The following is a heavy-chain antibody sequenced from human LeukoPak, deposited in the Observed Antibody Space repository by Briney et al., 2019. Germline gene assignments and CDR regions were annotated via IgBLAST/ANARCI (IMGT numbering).Heavy chain of an antibody. CDR1: GYTSTSYA. D-gene: IGHD3-10*01. J-gene: IGHJ3*02. CDR2: INAGNGNT. Sequence: ASVKVSCKASGYTSTSYAMHWVRQAPGQRLEWMGWINAGNGNTKYSQEFQGRVTITRDMSTSTVYMELSSLRSEDTAVYYCAKDGRQRKTYYYGSESANAFDIWGQGTMVTVSS. CDR3: AKDGRQRKTYYYGSESANAFDI. V-gene: IGHV1-3*03.